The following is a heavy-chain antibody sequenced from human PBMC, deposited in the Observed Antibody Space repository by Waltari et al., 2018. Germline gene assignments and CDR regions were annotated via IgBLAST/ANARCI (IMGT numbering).Heavy chain of an antibody. CDR3: ARGDRICASTSCYTGLEY. CDR2: IIPIFGSP. Sequence: QVQLVQSGAEVKKPGSSVKVSCKAFGGTFSRYGFTWVRQAPGQGLEWMGRIIPIFGSPNYAQKFHDRVTITADTSTSTTYMELTSLRSEDTAVYYCARGDRICASTSCYTGLEYWGQGSLVTVSS. J-gene: IGHJ4*02. CDR1: GGTFSRYG. V-gene: IGHV1-69*13. D-gene: IGHD2-2*02.